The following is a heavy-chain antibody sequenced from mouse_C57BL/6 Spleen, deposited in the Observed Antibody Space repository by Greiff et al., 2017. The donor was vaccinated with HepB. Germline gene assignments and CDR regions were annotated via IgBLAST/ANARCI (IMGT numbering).Heavy chain of an antibody. CDR3: ARNYGSGFDY. CDR2: IDPSDSYT. Sequence: VQLQQPGAELVMPGASVKLSCKASGYTFTSYWMHWVKQRPGQGLEWIGEIDPSDSYTNYNQKFKGKSTLTVDKSSSTAYMQLSSLTSEDSAVYYCARNYGSGFDYWGQGTTLTVSS. J-gene: IGHJ2*01. D-gene: IGHD1-1*01. CDR1: GYTFTSYW. V-gene: IGHV1-69*01.